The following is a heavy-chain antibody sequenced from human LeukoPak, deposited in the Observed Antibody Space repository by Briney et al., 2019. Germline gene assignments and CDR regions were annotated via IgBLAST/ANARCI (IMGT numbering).Heavy chain of an antibody. CDR2: IWYGGSNK. D-gene: IGHD3-9*01. J-gene: IGHJ6*02. Sequence: PGGSLRLSCAASGFTFSSYGMRWVRQAPGKGLEWVAVIWYGGSNKYYADSVKGRFTISRDNSKNTLYLQMNSLRAEDTAVYYCARGLYSLRYLDYYGMDVWGQGTTVTVSS. CDR1: GFTFSSYG. CDR3: ARGLYSLRYLDYYGMDV. V-gene: IGHV3-33*01.